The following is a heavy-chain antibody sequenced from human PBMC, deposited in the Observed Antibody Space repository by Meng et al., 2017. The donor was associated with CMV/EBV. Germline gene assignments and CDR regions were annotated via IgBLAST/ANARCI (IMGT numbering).Heavy chain of an antibody. CDR1: GVAFSCYS. Sequence: QRRQVGSGRLQPPGLRSPTFAVDGVAFSCYSWCWIRHPPGQGQEWIGELKHRGTNNYIPSLKRRVTILVNTTKNQFSLKLSAMTAADTAVDYGSRKRYYLLYPVFDPWGQGTLVTVSS. D-gene: IGHD3-10*01. V-gene: IGHV4-34*01. J-gene: IGHJ5*02. CDR2: LKHRGTN. CDR3: SRKRYYLLYPVFDP.